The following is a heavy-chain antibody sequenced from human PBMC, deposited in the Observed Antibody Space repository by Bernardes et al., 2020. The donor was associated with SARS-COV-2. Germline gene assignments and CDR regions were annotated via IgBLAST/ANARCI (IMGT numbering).Heavy chain of an antibody. J-gene: IGHJ4*02. Sequence: GGSLRLSCAASGFTFSSYSMYWFRQTPGKGLEWVSHIGPSSRDISCADSVKGRFTTSRDDAKNSLYLQMNSLTAEDTAVYYCARRLIVEARAGLDYWGQGTLVTVSS. CDR2: IGPSSRDI. D-gene: IGHD2-15*01. CDR3: ARRLIVEARAGLDY. V-gene: IGHV3-21*05. CDR1: GFTFSSYS.